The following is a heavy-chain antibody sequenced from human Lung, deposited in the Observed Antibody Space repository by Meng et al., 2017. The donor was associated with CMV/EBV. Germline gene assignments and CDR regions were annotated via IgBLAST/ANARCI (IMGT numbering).Heavy chain of an antibody. J-gene: IGHJ4*02. CDR3: TTLSTAGPEYFDY. Sequence: CAACGFTFVKYAMHWVRQAPGKGLEWVAAILDDGSNKYYADSVRGRFTISRDNSKKILYLEVNTPTTEDTAVYYCTTLSTAGPEYFDYWGQGTLVTVSS. V-gene: IGHV3-30*04. CDR2: ILDDGSNK. D-gene: IGHD6-13*01. CDR1: GFTFVKYA.